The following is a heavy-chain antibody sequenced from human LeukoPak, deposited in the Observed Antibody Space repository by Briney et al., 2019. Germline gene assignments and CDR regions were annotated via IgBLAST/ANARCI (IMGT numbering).Heavy chain of an antibody. V-gene: IGHV4-34*01. D-gene: IGHD3-22*01. J-gene: IGHJ4*02. CDR2: ITPSGST. CDR3: ASSFYYDSRDY. Sequence: PSETLSLTCVVYGGSFSGYFWSWIRQPPGKGLEWIGEITPSGSTNYSPSLKSRVSVSIDTSKKKLSLRLTSVTAADSAVYYCASSFYYDSRDYWGQGTLVTVSS. CDR1: GGSFSGYF.